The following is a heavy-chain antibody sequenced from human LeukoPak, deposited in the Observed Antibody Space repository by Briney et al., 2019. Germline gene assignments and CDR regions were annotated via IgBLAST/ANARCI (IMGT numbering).Heavy chain of an antibody. J-gene: IGHJ4*02. Sequence: GSLRLSCAASGFTFSSYAMSWVRQAPGKGLEWVSAISGSGGSTYYADSVKGRFTISRDNSKNTLYLQMNSLRAEDTAVFYCAKTLLYYYDSSGGGGYFDYWGQGTLVTVSS. CDR2: ISGSGGST. V-gene: IGHV3-23*01. CDR1: GFTFSSYA. CDR3: AKTLLYYYDSSGGGGYFDY. D-gene: IGHD3-22*01.